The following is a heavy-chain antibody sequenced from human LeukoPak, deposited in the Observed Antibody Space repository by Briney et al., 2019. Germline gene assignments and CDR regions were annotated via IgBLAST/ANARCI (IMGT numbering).Heavy chain of an antibody. J-gene: IGHJ6*02. CDR2: ISGSGGST. CDR1: GFTFSSYA. Sequence: GASLRLSCAASGFTFSSYAMSWVRQAPGKGLEWVSAISGSGGSTYYADSVKGRFTISRDNSKNTLYLQMNSLRAEDTAVYYCAKARGEDFWSGYCRGYGMDVWGQGTKVTVS. V-gene: IGHV3-23*01. D-gene: IGHD3-3*01. CDR3: AKARGEDFWSGYCRGYGMDV.